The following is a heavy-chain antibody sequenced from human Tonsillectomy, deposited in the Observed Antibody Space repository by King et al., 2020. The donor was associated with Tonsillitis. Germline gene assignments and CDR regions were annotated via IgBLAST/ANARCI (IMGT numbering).Heavy chain of an antibody. CDR1: EYTFTSYP. V-gene: IGHV7-4-1*02. D-gene: IGHD3-22*01. J-gene: IGHJ4*02. Sequence: QLVQSGSELKNPGASVKVSCKASEYTFTSYPLNWVRQAPGQGLEWMGWINTNTGNPTYAQGFTGRFVFSLDTSVTTAYLQISSLKADDTAVYYCARASYYYDSSGYFSRAVWDYWGQGTLVTVSS. CDR3: ARASYYYDSSGYFSRAVWDY. CDR2: INTNTGNP.